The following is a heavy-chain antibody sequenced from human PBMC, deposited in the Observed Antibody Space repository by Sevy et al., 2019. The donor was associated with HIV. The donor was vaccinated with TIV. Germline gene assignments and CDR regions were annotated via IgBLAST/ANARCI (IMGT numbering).Heavy chain of an antibody. Sequence: GGSLRLSCAASGFXFSSYAMXWVRQAPGKGLEWXAVISXDGSNKYYADSVKGRFTISRDNSKNTLYLQMNSLRAEDTAXYYCARDGYEVVVVAARRXAVGXXDXXGXXTMVTVSS. V-gene: IGHV3-30-3*01. CDR1: GFXFSSYA. J-gene: IGHJ3*02. D-gene: IGHD2-15*01. CDR2: ISXDGSNK. CDR3: ARDGYEVVVVAARRXAVGXXDX.